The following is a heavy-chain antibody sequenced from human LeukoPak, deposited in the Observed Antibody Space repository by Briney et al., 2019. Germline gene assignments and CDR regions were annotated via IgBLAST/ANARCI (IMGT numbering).Heavy chain of an antibody. D-gene: IGHD3-3*01. CDR1: GFIFSMYG. CDR3: ARDSYYDFWSGTYPTALFDY. V-gene: IGHV3-48*01. J-gene: IGHJ4*02. CDR2: ISWNSGTM. Sequence: PGGSLRLSCAGSGFIFSMYGMTWVRQAPGKGLEWVSGISWNSGTMDYADSVKGRLTVSRDNAKNSLYLQMNSLRAEDTAVYYCARDSYYDFWSGTYPTALFDYWGQGTLVTVSS.